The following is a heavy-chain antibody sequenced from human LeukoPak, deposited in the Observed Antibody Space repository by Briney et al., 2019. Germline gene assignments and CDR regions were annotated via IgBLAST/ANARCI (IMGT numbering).Heavy chain of an antibody. CDR1: GYTFTSYY. J-gene: IGHJ4*02. CDR2: INPSGGST. D-gene: IGHD4-23*01. Sequence: ASVKVSCKASGYTFTSYYLHWVRQAPGQGLEWMGIINPSGGSTSYVQKSQGRVTMTRDTSTSTVYMVLSSLRSEDTAFYYCARGPYGGNPSLYYFDYWGQGTLVTIPS. V-gene: IGHV1-46*01. CDR3: ARGPYGGNPSLYYFDY.